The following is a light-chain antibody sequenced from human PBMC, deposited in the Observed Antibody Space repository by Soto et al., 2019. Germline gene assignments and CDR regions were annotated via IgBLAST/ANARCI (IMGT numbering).Light chain of an antibody. CDR1: QSFSSNF. V-gene: IGKV3-20*01. J-gene: IGKJ1*01. Sequence: PGEKATLSCRASQSFSSNFLAWYQQKPGQTPRLLIYGASNRATGIPDRFSGSGSGTDFTLTISRLEPEDFAVYYCQQYDSSPRTFGQGTK. CDR3: QQYDSSPRT. CDR2: GAS.